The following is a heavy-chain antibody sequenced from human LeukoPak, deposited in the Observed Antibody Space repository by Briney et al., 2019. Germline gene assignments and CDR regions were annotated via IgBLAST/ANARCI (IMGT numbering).Heavy chain of an antibody. V-gene: IGHV3-30*01. Sequence: PGGSLRLSCAASGFTFGSYAMHWVRQAPGKGLEWVSVISYDGSNKYYADSVKGRFTISRDNSKNTLYLQMNSLRAEDTAVYYCARDQGFDFWSGVPVYWGQGALVTVAS. CDR2: ISYDGSNK. CDR3: ARDQGFDFWSGVPVY. CDR1: GFTFGSYA. D-gene: IGHD3-3*01. J-gene: IGHJ4*02.